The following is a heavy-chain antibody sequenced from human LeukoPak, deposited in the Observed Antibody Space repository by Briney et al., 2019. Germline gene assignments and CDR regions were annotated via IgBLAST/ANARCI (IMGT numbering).Heavy chain of an antibody. CDR2: ISSSSSTI. J-gene: IGHJ4*02. V-gene: IGHV3-11*04. Sequence: GGSLRLSCAASGFTFSDYYMSWIRQAPGKGLEWVSYISSSSSTIYYADSVKGRFTISRDNAKNSLYLQMNSLRAEDTAVYYCARDRYYDSSGYFQWGQGTLVTVSS. CDR1: GFTFSDYY. D-gene: IGHD3-22*01. CDR3: ARDRYYDSSGYFQ.